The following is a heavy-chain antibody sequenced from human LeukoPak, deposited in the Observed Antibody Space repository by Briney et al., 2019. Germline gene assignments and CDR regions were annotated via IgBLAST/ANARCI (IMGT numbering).Heavy chain of an antibody. D-gene: IGHD2-2*01. CDR2: IKQDGSDK. V-gene: IGHV3-7*01. CDR3: ARVLPVASRDY. J-gene: IGHJ4*02. Sequence: TGGSLRLSCAASGFTFSTYWMSWVRQAPGKGLEWVANIKQDGSDKFYVDSVKGRFTISRDNAKNSMYLQMNSLRAEDTAVYYCARVLPVASRDYWGQGTPVTVSS. CDR1: GFTFSTYW.